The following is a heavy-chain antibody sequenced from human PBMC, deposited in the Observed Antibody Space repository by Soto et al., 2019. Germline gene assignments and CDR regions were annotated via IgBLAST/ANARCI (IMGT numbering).Heavy chain of an antibody. J-gene: IGHJ6*02. D-gene: IGHD3-22*01. Sequence: QLVQSGAGVKSPGASVTLSCKGSGYTYINYAIHWMRQAPGRGLEWMGWINVGNSGTQYSQKFQGRVSITKDTFASTVYMELRSLRSEDTAVYYCASDFAEPSINTRYFYSFDVWGQGTTVTVSS. CDR1: GYTYINYA. CDR3: ASDFAEPSINTRYFYSFDV. V-gene: IGHV1-3*01. CDR2: INVGNSGT.